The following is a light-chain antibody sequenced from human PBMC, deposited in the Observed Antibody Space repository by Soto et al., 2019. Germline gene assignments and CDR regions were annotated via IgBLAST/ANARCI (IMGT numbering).Light chain of an antibody. CDR1: SSDIGGYDY. CDR2: EVN. CDR3: SSYAGSNNLV. V-gene: IGLV2-8*01. J-gene: IGLJ3*02. Sequence: QSVLTQPPSASGSPGQSVTISCTGTSSDIGGYDYVSWYQQHPGKAPKLIIYEVNKRPSGVPDRFSGSKSGNTASLIVSGLQAEDEAVYYCSSYAGSNNLVFAGGTKVTVL.